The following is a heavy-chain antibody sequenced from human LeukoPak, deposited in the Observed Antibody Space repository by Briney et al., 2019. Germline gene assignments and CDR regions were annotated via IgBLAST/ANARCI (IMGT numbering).Heavy chain of an antibody. CDR2: IYYSGST. J-gene: IGHJ1*01. CDR3: ARLAVSGHEYVHH. CDR1: GGSISSYY. D-gene: IGHD7-27*01. V-gene: IGHV4-59*08. Sequence: KPSETLSLTCTVSGGSISSYYWSWIRQPPGKGLEWIGYIYYSGSTNYNPSHKSRVTISVDTSKNQFSLKLSSVTAADTAVYYCARLAVSGHEYVHHWGQGTLVTVSS.